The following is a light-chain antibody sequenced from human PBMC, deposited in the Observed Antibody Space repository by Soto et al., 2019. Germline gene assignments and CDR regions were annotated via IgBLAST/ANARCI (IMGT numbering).Light chain of an antibody. CDR1: NSDIGAYNY. CDR3: SSYAGSRRLV. V-gene: IGLV2-11*01. CDR2: DVY. Sequence: QSVLTQPRSVSGSPGQSVTISCAGTNSDIGAYNYVFWYRQYPGKSPQLMIYDVYKRPSGVPDRFSASKSGNTASLTISGLQTEDEADYHCSSYAGSRRLVFGGGTKLTVL. J-gene: IGLJ3*02.